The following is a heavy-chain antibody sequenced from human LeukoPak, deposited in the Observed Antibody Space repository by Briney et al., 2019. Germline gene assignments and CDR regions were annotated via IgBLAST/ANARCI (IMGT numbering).Heavy chain of an antibody. J-gene: IGHJ4*02. D-gene: IGHD2-15*01. CDR2: IYSGGSA. CDR1: GFTVSSNY. V-gene: IGHV3-53*01. CDR3: ASCSGDSCYSFAY. Sequence: PGGSLRLSCAASGFTVSSNYMRWVRQAPGKGLEWVSIIYSGGSAYYADSVKGRFTTSRDNSKNTLYLQMNSLRAEDTAVYYCASCSGDSCYSFAYWGQGTLVTVSS.